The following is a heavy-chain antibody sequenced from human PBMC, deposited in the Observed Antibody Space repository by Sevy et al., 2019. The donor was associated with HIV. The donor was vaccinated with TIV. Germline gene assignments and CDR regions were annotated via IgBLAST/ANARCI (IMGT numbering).Heavy chain of an antibody. CDR1: GFDIRSNY. CDR3: ASEYCSRGSCFFVY. Sequence: GGSLRLSCVVSGFDIRSNYMSWVRQAPGKGLEWVSHIYAGGTAYYADSVKGRVTFSRDDSKNTVSLQMRSLRVEDSAVYYCASEYCSRGSCFFVYWGQGIQVTDSS. J-gene: IGHJ4*02. D-gene: IGHD2-15*01. CDR2: IYAGGTA. V-gene: IGHV3-53*01.